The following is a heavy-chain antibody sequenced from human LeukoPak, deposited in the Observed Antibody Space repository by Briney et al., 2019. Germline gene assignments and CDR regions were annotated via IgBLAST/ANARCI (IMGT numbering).Heavy chain of an antibody. CDR1: GGSISSYY. J-gene: IGHJ4*02. CDR3: ARRIPYDSSGYFGGYFDY. D-gene: IGHD3-22*01. V-gene: IGHV4-59*01. CDR2: IYYGGST. Sequence: SETLSLTCTVSGGSISSYYWSWIRQPPGKGLEWIGYIYYGGSTNYNPSLKSRVTISVDTSKNQFSLKLSSVTAADTAVYYCARRIPYDSSGYFGGYFDYWGQGTLVTVSS.